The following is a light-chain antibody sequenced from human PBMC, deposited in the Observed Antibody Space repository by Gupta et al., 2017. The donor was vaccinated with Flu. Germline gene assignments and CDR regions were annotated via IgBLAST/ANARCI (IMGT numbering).Light chain of an antibody. CDR3: QVWDSRSKVHV. CDR2: EDS. Sequence: SYILTQPPSVSVAPGQTARISCGGTSIGDNSVHWYQQKPGQAPVLVVHEDSDRPSGIPERFSGSNSGNTATLTISRVEAGDEADYYCQVWDSRSKVHVFGTGTKVTVL. V-gene: IGLV3-21*02. J-gene: IGLJ1*01. CDR1: SIGDNS.